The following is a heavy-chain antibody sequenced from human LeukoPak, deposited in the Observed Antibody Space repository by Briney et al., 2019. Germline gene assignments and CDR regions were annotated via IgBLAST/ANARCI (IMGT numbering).Heavy chain of an antibody. V-gene: IGHV1-2*02. CDR2: INPHSGGT. J-gene: IGHJ4*02. Sequence: ASVKVSCKASGYTFTDYYVNWVRQAPGQGLEWMGWINPHSGGTSYAQKLPGRVTMTRDTSISTAYMGLSRLRSDDSAVYYCARYSALGGGFDYWGQGTLVTVSS. CDR3: ARYSALGGGFDY. D-gene: IGHD3-16*01. CDR1: GYTFTDYY.